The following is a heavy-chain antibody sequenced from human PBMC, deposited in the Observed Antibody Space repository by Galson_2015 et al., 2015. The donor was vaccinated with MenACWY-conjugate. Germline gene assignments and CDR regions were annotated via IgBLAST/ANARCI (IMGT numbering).Heavy chain of an antibody. CDR3: ARVTYSSSWYWDY. J-gene: IGHJ4*02. V-gene: IGHV3-7*03. CDR1: GFSFSIYW. CDR2: IKQDGSEK. Sequence: SLRLSCAASGFSFSIYWMSWVRQAPGKGLEWVANIKQDGSEKYYVDSVKGRFTISRDNAKNSLYLQMNSLRAEDTAVYYCARVTYSSSWYWDYWGQGTLVTVSS. D-gene: IGHD6-13*01.